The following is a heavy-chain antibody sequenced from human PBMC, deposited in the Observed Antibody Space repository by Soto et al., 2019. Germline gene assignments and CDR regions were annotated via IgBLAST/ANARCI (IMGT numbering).Heavy chain of an antibody. CDR3: ARGTIAAARNYYYYSMDA. V-gene: IGHV1-8*01. D-gene: IGHD6-13*01. CDR1: GYTFTSYD. J-gene: IGHJ6*02. CDR2: MNPNSGST. Sequence: ASVKVSCKASGYTFTSYDINWVRQATGQGLEWMGWMNPNSGSTGYAQKFQGRVTMTRNTSISTAYMELSSLRSEDTAVYYCARGTIAAARNYYYYSMDACGQGTTVTVSS.